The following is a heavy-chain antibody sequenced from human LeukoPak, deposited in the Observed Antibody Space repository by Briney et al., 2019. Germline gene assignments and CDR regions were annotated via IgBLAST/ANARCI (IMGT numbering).Heavy chain of an antibody. Sequence: SETLSLTCAVYGGSFSGYYWSWIRRPPGKGLEWIGEINHSGSTNYNPSLKSRVTISVDTSKNQFSLKLSSVTAADTAVYYCARDVRYCSSTSCYYGMDVWGQGTTVTVSS. CDR1: GGSFSGYY. CDR2: INHSGST. J-gene: IGHJ6*02. D-gene: IGHD2-2*01. CDR3: ARDVRYCSSTSCYYGMDV. V-gene: IGHV4-34*01.